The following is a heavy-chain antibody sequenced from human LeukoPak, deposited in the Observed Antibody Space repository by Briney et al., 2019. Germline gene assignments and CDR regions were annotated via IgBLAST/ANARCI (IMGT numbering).Heavy chain of an antibody. V-gene: IGHV4-31*11. CDR1: GGSFSGYY. CDR2: IYYSGST. CDR3: ARDGWYDILTGYPI. Sequence: SETLSLTCAVYGGSFSGYYWSWIRQHPGKGLEWIGYIYYSGSTYYNPSLKSRVTISVDTSKNQFSLKLSSVTAADTAVYYCARDGWYDILTGYPIWGQGTMVTVSS. J-gene: IGHJ3*02. D-gene: IGHD3-9*01.